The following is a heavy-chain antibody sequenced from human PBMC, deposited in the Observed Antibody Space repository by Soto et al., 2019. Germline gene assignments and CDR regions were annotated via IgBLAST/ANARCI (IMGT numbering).Heavy chain of an antibody. CDR2: ISSSGSTI. V-gene: IGHV3-48*03. D-gene: IGHD1-7*01. J-gene: IGHJ5*02. Sequence: GSLRLSCAASGFTFSSYEMNWVRQAPGKGLEWVSYISSSGSTIYYADSVKGRFTISRDNAKNSLYLQMNSLRAEDTAVYYCSRVGGTGTGWFDPWGQGTLVTVSS. CDR1: GFTFSSYE. CDR3: SRVGGTGTGWFDP.